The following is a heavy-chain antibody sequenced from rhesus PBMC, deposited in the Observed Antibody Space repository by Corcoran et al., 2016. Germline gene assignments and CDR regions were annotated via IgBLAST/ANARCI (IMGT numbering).Heavy chain of an antibody. CDR2: ITYSGST. CDR3: AREVERWGGHFDY. D-gene: IGHD6-37*01. V-gene: IGHV4-122*02. Sequence: QVQLQESGPGLVKPSETLSLTCAVSASSISSGYYSWIWIRHPPGKVMEWIGYITYSGSTRNNPCLTSGVTISSDTSKNQFSLKRSAVTAADTAVYDCAREVERWGGHFDYWGQGVLVTVSS. CDR1: ASSISSGYYS. J-gene: IGHJ4*01.